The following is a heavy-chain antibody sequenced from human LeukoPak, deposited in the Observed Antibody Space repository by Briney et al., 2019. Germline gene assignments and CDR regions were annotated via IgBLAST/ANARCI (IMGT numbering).Heavy chain of an antibody. CDR2: ISYDGSNK. D-gene: IGHD3-3*01. V-gene: IGHV3-30*18. Sequence: GRSLRLSCAASGFTFSSYGMHWVRQAPGKGLEWVAVISYDGSNKYYADSVKGRFTISRDNSKNTLYLQMNSLRAEDTAGYYCAKDKGHYDFWSGYPYYFDYWGQGTLVTVSS. J-gene: IGHJ4*02. CDR3: AKDKGHYDFWSGYPYYFDY. CDR1: GFTFSSYG.